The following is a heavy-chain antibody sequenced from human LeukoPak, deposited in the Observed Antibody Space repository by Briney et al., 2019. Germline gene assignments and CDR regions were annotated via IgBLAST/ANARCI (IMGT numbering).Heavy chain of an antibody. J-gene: IGHJ5*02. D-gene: IGHD3-22*01. Sequence: ASVKVSCKASGYTFTGYYMHWVRQAPGQGLEWMGWINPNSGGTNYAQKFQGRVTMTRDTSISTVYMELSRLRSDDTAVYYCARRYYYSTEFDPWGQGTLVTVSS. CDR1: GYTFTGYY. CDR3: ARRYYYSTEFDP. V-gene: IGHV1-2*02. CDR2: INPNSGGT.